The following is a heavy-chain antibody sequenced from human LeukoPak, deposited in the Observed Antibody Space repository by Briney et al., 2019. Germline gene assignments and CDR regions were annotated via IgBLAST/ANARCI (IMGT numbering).Heavy chain of an antibody. V-gene: IGHV4-4*07. J-gene: IGHJ4*02. CDR3: AKDYYDSSGYYWWYFDY. CDR2: IYTSGST. Sequence: PSETLSLTCTVSGGSISSYYWSWFRQPAGKGLEWIGRIYTSGSTNYNPSLKSRVTMSVDTSKNQFSLKLSSVTAADTAVYYCAKDYYDSSGYYWWYFDYWGQGALVTVSS. D-gene: IGHD3-22*01. CDR1: GGSISSYY.